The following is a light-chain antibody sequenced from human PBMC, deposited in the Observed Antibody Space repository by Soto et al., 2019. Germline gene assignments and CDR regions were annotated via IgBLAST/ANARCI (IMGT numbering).Light chain of an antibody. J-gene: IGLJ2*01. Sequence: QSALTQFPSASGSPGQSVTISCTGTSSDVGGYNYVSWYQQHPGKAPKLIIYEVIKRPSGVPDRFSGSKSGNTASLTVSGLRPEDEADYYCSSYADSNNGVFGGGTKVTVL. V-gene: IGLV2-8*01. CDR3: SSYADSNNGV. CDR1: SSDVGGYNY. CDR2: EVI.